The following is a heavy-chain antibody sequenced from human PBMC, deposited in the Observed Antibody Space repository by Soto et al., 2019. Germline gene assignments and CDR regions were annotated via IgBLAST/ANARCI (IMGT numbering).Heavy chain of an antibody. CDR1: GGTFSSYA. CDR2: IIPIFGTA. Sequence: QVQLVQSGAEVKKPGSSVKVSCKASGGTFSSYAISWVRQAPGQGLEWMGGIIPIFGTANYAQKFQGRVTITADESTSTAYMELGSLSSEDTAVYYCARDVPYFFVAGLDPFDYWGQGTLVTVSS. V-gene: IGHV1-69*01. J-gene: IGHJ4*02. CDR3: ARDVPYFFVAGLDPFDY. D-gene: IGHD3-3*01.